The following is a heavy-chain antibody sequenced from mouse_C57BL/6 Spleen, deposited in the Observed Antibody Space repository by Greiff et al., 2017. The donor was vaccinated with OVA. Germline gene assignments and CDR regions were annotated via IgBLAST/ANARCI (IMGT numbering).Heavy chain of an antibody. V-gene: IGHV5-6*01. CDR2: ISSGGSYT. Sequence: EVKLVESGGVLVKPGGSLKLSCAASGFTFSSYGMSWVRQTPDKRLEWVATISSGGSYTYYPDSVKGRFTISRDNAKNTLYLQMSSLKSEDTAMYYCARQDGYYFDYWGQGTTLTVSS. D-gene: IGHD2-3*01. CDR3: ARQDGYYFDY. CDR1: GFTFSSYG. J-gene: IGHJ2*01.